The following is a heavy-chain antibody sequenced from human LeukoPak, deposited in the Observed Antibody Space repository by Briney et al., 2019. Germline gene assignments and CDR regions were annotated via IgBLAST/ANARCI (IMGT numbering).Heavy chain of an antibody. CDR1: GGSISSGSYY. J-gene: IGHJ4*02. V-gene: IGHV4-61*02. CDR2: IYTSGST. CDR3: ASLTVTTYAVDY. Sequence: SETLSLTCTVSGGSISSGSYYWSWIRQPAGKGLEWIGRIYTSGSTNYNPSLKSRVTISVDTSKNQFSLKLSSVTAADTAVYYCASLTVTTYAVDYWGQGTLVTVSS. D-gene: IGHD4-11*01.